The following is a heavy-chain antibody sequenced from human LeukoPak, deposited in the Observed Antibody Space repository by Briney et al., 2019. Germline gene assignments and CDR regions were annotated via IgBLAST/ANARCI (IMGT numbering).Heavy chain of an antibody. CDR2: IYYSGST. Sequence: SETLSLTCTVSGDSISSSSYYWGWIRQPPGKGLEWIGSIYYSGSTYYNPSLKSRVTISVDTSKNQFSLKLSSVTAADTAVYYCASDSSSWYGDYWGQGTLVTVSS. CDR3: ASDSSSWYGDY. D-gene: IGHD6-13*01. J-gene: IGHJ4*02. CDR1: GDSISSSSYY. V-gene: IGHV4-39*01.